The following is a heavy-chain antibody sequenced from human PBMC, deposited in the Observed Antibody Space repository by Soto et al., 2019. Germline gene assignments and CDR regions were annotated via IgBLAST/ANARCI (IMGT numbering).Heavy chain of an antibody. CDR3: AKVFYYYDSSGYYYFDY. J-gene: IGHJ4*02. CDR1: RFTFSSYA. Sequence: EGTLRLSCAASRFTFSSYAVSWVRQAPGKGPEWISSISGSGSTIYYADSVTGRFTISRDNSKNTLYLQMSSLRAEDTAVYYCAKVFYYYDSSGYYYFDYWGQGTLVTVSS. V-gene: IGHV3-23*01. D-gene: IGHD3-22*01. CDR2: ISGSGSTI.